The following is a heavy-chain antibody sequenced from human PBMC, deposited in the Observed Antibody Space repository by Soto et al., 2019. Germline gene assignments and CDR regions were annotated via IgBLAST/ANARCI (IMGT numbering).Heavy chain of an antibody. J-gene: IGHJ3*02. D-gene: IGHD3-10*01. CDR1: CGSIISSSYY. CDR3: ARTITMVRGVMSDAFDI. CDR2: IYYIGST. V-gene: IGHV4-39*01. Sequence: SETLSLTITVSCGSIISSSYYWGLIRQPPGKGLEWIGSIYYIGSTYYNPSLKSRVTISVDTSKNQFSLKLSSVTAADTAVYYCARTITMVRGVMSDAFDIWGQGTMVTVSS.